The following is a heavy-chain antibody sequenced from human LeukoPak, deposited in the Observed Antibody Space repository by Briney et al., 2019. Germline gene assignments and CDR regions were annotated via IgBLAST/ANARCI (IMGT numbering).Heavy chain of an antibody. J-gene: IGHJ3*02. V-gene: IGHV4-31*03. Sequence: SETLSLTCTVSGYSISSGYYWSWIRQHPGKGLEWIGYIYYSGSTYYNPSLKSRVTISVDTSKNQFSLKLSSVTAADTAVYYCARDRFQRLEEDAFDIWGQGTMVTVSS. CDR1: GYSISSGYY. D-gene: IGHD5-12*01. CDR3: ARDRFQRLEEDAFDI. CDR2: IYYSGST.